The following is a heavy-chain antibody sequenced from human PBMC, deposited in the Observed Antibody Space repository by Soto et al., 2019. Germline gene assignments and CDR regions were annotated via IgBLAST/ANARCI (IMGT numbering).Heavy chain of an antibody. Sequence: QVTLKESGTTLVKPTQTLTLTCTVSGLSLRTTGVGVGWVRQPPGKALEWLALLYWDDDQRYSPSLRSRLTIAKEISDEQVFLTMTNMDTLDTSTDYCVPSRGGGECLESYSSHAYNGLDVWGQGTTVTVSS. J-gene: IGHJ6*02. CDR2: LYWDDDQ. V-gene: IGHV2-5*02. D-gene: IGHD2-21*01. CDR3: VPSRGGGECLESYSSHAYNGLDV. CDR1: GLSLRTTGVG.